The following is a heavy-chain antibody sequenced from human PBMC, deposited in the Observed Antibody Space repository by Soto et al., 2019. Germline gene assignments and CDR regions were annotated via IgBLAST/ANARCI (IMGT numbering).Heavy chain of an antibody. CDR2: FDPEDGET. J-gene: IGHJ6*02. CDR1: GYTLTELS. Sequence: ASVKVSCKVSGYTLTELSMHWVRQAPGKGLEWMGGFDPEDGETIYAQKFQGRVTMTEDTSTDTAYMELSSLRSEDTAVYYCATDRYGLARGGEWLRRGYYYGMDVWGQGTTVTVSS. D-gene: IGHD5-12*01. V-gene: IGHV1-24*01. CDR3: ATDRYGLARGGEWLRRGYYYGMDV.